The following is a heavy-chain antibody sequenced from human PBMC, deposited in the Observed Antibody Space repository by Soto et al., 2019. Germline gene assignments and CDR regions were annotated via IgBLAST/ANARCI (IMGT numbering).Heavy chain of an antibody. D-gene: IGHD3-22*01. CDR2: INHSGST. Sequence: TSETLSLTCAVYGGSFSGYYWSWIRQPPGKGLEWIGEINHSGSTNYNPSLKSRVTISVDTSKNQFSLKLSSVTAADTAVYYCAIKDYYDSTIDYWGQGTLVTVS. CDR3: AIKDYYDSTIDY. V-gene: IGHV4-34*01. J-gene: IGHJ4*02. CDR1: GGSFSGYY.